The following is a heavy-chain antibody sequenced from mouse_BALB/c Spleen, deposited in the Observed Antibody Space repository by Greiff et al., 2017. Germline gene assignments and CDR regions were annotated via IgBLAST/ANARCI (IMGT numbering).Heavy chain of an antibody. D-gene: IGHD2-10*02. J-gene: IGHJ4*01. V-gene: IGHV5-4*02. CDR2: ISDGGSYT. Sequence: EVQVVESGGGLVKPGGSLKLSCAASGFTFSDYYMYWVRQTPEKRLEWVATISDGGSYTYYPDSVKGRFTISRDNAKNNLYLQMSSLKSEDTAMYYCAREYGNSYYYAMDYWGQGTSVTVSS. CDR1: GFTFSDYY. CDR3: AREYGNSYYYAMDY.